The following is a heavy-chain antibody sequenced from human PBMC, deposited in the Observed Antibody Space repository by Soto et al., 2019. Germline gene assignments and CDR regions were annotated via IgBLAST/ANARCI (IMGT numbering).Heavy chain of an antibody. CDR3: AREVGLRYLNLDY. V-gene: IGHV3-30-3*01. D-gene: IGHD5-12*01. J-gene: IGHJ4*02. CDR1: GFTFSSYA. Sequence: QVQLVESGGGVVQPGRSLRLSCAASGFTFSSYAMHWVRQAPGKGLEWVAVISYDGSNKYYADSVKGRFTISRDNSKNTMYLQMNSLRSEDTDVYYCAREVGLRYLNLDYWGQGTLVTVSS. CDR2: ISYDGSNK.